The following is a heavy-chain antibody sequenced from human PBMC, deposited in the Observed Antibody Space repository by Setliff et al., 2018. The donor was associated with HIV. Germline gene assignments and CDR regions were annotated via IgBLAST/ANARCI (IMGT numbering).Heavy chain of an antibody. CDR2: VSPKSGDS. J-gene: IGHJ4*02. D-gene: IGHD6-19*01. CDR3: AREKTNGWYDFGY. V-gene: IGHV1-8*01. Sequence: ASVKVSCKVSGYNFPTYGISWVRQAPGQGLEWMAWVSPKSGDSGLAQKFQGRITMTRNTSISTVYMEVSSLRSEDTAVYYCAREKTNGWYDFGYWGQGALVTVSS. CDR1: GYNFPTYG.